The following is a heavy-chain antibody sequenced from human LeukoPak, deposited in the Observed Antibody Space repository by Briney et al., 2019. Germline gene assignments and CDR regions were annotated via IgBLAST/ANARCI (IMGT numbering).Heavy chain of an antibody. J-gene: IGHJ5*02. CDR1: GYTFTGYY. Sequence: ASVKVSCKASGYTFTGYYMHWVRQAPGQGLEWMGWINPNSGGTNYAPKFQGRVTMTRDTSISTAYMELSRLRSDDTAVYYCARNGGSYDILTGYYMGNWFDPWGQGTLVTVSS. CDR2: INPNSGGT. CDR3: ARNGGSYDILTGYYMGNWFDP. D-gene: IGHD3-9*01. V-gene: IGHV1-2*02.